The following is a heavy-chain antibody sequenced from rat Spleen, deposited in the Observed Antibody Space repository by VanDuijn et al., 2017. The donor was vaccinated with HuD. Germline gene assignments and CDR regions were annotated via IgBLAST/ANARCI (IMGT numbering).Heavy chain of an antibody. CDR3: AKDIGRASYVMDA. J-gene: IGHJ4*01. V-gene: IGHV5-20*01. D-gene: IGHD1-11*01. CDR1: GFTFSDYY. Sequence: EVQLVESGGGLVQPGRSLKLSCAASGFTFSDYYMAWVRQAPKKGLEWVASISYDGGSTYYRDSVKGRFTISRDNAKSTLYLQMESLRSEDTATYYCAKDIGRASYVMDAWGQGASVTVSS. CDR2: ISYDGGST.